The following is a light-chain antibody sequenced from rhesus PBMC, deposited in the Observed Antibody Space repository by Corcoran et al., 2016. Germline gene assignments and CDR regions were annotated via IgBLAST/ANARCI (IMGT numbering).Light chain of an antibody. CDR1: QGITND. J-gene: IGKJ3*01. CDR2: EAS. Sequence: DIQMTQSPSSLSASVGDRVTITCRASQGITNDLAWYQQKPGETPKLLIYEASSLQSGIPSRFSGSGSGTDFPLTISSLPSEDFATYYCQHYSSTPFPFGPGTKLDIK. CDR3: QHYSSTPFP. V-gene: IGKV1-22*01.